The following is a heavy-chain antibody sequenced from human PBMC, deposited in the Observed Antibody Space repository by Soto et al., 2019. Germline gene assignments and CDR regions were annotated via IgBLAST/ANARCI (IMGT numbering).Heavy chain of an antibody. V-gene: IGHV4-31*03. D-gene: IGHD3-22*01. Sequence: PSETLSLTCTVSCDSISSDGYYWSWIRQHPGKGLEWIGYIYYSGSTFYNPSLKRRVTISRDTSQNQFSLKLSSVTAADTAVYYCARSRYYDSSGVDYWGPGTLVTVSS. CDR3: ARSRYYDSSGVDY. J-gene: IGHJ4*02. CDR1: CDSISSDGYY. CDR2: IYYSGST.